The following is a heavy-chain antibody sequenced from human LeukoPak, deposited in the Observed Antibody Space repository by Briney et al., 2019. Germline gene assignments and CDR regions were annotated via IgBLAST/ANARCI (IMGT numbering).Heavy chain of an antibody. V-gene: IGHV1-2*02. Sequence: GASVKVSCKTSGHTFTDFYLHWVRQAPGQGLEWMGWINPNNGYTNFAQKFQGRISMTTDTSTNTAYLDLSGLKSDDTAVYYCATRGGKTSWSAFDFWGQGTLLTVSS. CDR1: GHTFTDFY. CDR3: ATRGGKTSWSAFDF. D-gene: IGHD2-2*01. J-gene: IGHJ4*02. CDR2: INPNNGYT.